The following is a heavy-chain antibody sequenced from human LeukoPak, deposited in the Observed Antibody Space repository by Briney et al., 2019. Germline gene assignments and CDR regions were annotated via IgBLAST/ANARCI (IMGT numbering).Heavy chain of an antibody. CDR2: IIQDGSDK. V-gene: IGHV3-7*01. D-gene: IGHD6-6*01. J-gene: IGHJ5*02. Sequence: GGSLRLSCVAAGFTSSSFWTSWVRQAAERLREWVAQIIQDGSDKSYGDAVRGAFSICRDNAKNSLYLQMNSLRPEDTAVYYCARSIGFRFDPWGQGTLVTVSS. CDR1: GFTSSSFW. CDR3: ARSIGFRFDP.